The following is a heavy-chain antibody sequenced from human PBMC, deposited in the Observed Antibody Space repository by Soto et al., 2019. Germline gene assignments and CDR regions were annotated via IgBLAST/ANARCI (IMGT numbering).Heavy chain of an antibody. J-gene: IGHJ4*02. Sequence: LKRSCAASGFTFSSYAMSWVRQAPGKGLEWVSAISGSGGSTYYADSVKGRFTISRDNSKNTLYLQMNSLRAEDTAVYYCAKPRRTIAVADPFDYWGQGTLVTVSS. CDR1: GFTFSSYA. V-gene: IGHV3-23*01. CDR3: AKPRRTIAVADPFDY. D-gene: IGHD6-19*01. CDR2: ISGSGGST.